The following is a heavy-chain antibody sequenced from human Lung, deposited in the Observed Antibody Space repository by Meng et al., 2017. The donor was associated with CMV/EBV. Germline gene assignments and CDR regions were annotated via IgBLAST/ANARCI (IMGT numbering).Heavy chain of an antibody. CDR1: GFSLSTSEVG. J-gene: IGHJ5*02. V-gene: IGHV2-5*02. D-gene: IGHD2-2*01. CDR3: ALFTRSWFDP. CDR2: IYWDDDK. Sequence: QITLKECGPTLVKPTQPLTLPCTFSGFSLSTSEVGVGWIRQPPGKALEWLAVIYWDDDKRYSPSLKSRLTITKDTSKNQVVLTLTNMDPVDTATYYCALFTRSWFDPWGQGTLVTVSS.